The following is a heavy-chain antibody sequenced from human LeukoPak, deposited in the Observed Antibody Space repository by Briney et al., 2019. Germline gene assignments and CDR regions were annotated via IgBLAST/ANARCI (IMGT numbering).Heavy chain of an antibody. V-gene: IGHV1-69*06. D-gene: IGHD3-10*01. CDR1: GGTLSSYA. Sequence: GASVKVSCKASGGTLSSYAISWVRQAPGQGLEWMGRIIPIFGTANYAQKFQGRVTITADKSTSTAYMELSSLRSEDAAVYSCAREGPRITMVRGVINWFDPWGQGTLVTVSS. CDR3: AREGPRITMVRGVINWFDP. J-gene: IGHJ5*02. CDR2: IIPIFGTA.